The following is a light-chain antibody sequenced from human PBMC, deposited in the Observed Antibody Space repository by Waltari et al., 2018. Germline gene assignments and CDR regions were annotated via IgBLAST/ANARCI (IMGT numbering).Light chain of an antibody. V-gene: IGLV4-69*01. CDR3: QTWGSGIVT. Sequence: QPVLTQSPSASASLGASVKLTCTLSTGHSDFAIAWHQQQPERGPRYLMKLNSDGSHTKGDGFPDRFAGSSSGAERYLTISSLQSEDEAAYYCQTWGSGIVTFGGGTQLTVL. J-gene: IGLJ2*01. CDR2: LNSDGSH. CDR1: TGHSDFA.